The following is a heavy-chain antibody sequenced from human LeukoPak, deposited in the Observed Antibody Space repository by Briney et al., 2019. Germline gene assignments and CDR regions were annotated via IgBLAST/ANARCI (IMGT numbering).Heavy chain of an antibody. V-gene: IGHV1-69*04. CDR2: IIPILGIA. CDR3: ARAPMIAGVAEYFQH. Sequence: ASVKVSCKASGGTFSSYAISWVRQAPGQGLEWMGRIIPILGIANYAQKFQGRVTITADKSTSTAYMELSSLRSEDTAVYYCARAPMIAGVAEYFQHWGQGTLVTVSS. D-gene: IGHD3-22*01. CDR1: GGTFSSYA. J-gene: IGHJ1*01.